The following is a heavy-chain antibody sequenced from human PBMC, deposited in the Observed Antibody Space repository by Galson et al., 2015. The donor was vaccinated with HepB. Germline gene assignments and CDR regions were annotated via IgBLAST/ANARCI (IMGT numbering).Heavy chain of an antibody. J-gene: IGHJ4*01. CDR3: ATRGQAMAG. D-gene: IGHD6-19*01. CDR1: GFTFSTYW. Sequence: SLRLSCAASGFTFSTYWMSWVRQAPGQGLEWVANINEDGSDKNYVDSVKGRFFISRDNAKTSLYLQMNSLKADDTAVYYCATRGQAMAGWGHGTLVTVSS. CDR2: INEDGSDK. V-gene: IGHV3-7*01.